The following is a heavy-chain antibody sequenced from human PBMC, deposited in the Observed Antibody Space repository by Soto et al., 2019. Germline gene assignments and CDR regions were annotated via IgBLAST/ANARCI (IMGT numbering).Heavy chain of an antibody. CDR2: IYYSGTT. CDR3: ARREIQGPIDY. Sequence: SENLSLTCAVSCYSISSSNWWGWIRQPPGKGLEWIGYIYYSGTTYYNPSLKSRVTMSVDTSKNQFSLKLTSVTAVDTAVYYCARREIQGPIDYWGQGTLVTVS. CDR1: CYSISSSNW. V-gene: IGHV4-28*01. D-gene: IGHD1-26*01. J-gene: IGHJ4*02.